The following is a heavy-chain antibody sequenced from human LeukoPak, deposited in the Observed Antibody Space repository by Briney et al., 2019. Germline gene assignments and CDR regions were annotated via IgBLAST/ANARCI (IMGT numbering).Heavy chain of an antibody. CDR2: INYSGRT. Sequence: SETLSLTCTVSGGSISSYYWSWIRQPPGKGLEWIGYINYSGRTNYNPSLKSRVSISVDTSKNQFSLKLSSVTAADTAVYYCARGLSMTTITTYYYYMDVWGKGTTVTVSS. CDR1: GGSISSYY. V-gene: IGHV4-59*08. D-gene: IGHD4-11*01. J-gene: IGHJ6*03. CDR3: ARGLSMTTITTYYYYMDV.